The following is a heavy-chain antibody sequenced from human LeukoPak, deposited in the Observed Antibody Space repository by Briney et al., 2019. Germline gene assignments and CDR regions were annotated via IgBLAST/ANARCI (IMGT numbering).Heavy chain of an antibody. Sequence: GGSLRLSCAASGFTFSSYDVHWVRQATGKGLEWVSAIGTAGDTYYPGSVKGRFTISRESAKNSLYLQMNSLRAGDTAVYYCARGSYYYGSGSYSLDVWGQGTTVTVSS. D-gene: IGHD3-10*01. CDR2: IGTAGDT. CDR1: GFTFSSYD. V-gene: IGHV3-13*01. CDR3: ARGSYYYGSGSYSLDV. J-gene: IGHJ6*02.